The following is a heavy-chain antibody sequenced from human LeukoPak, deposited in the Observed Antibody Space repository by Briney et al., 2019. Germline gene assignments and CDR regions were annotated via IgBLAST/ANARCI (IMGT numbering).Heavy chain of an antibody. D-gene: IGHD3-22*01. CDR3: AKVSKEVYYDSSGYYYASYYFDY. V-gene: IGHV3-23*01. J-gene: IGHJ4*02. Sequence: PGGSLRLSCAASGFTFSSYAMSWVRQAPGKGLEWVSAISGSGGSTYYADSVKGRFTISRDNSKNTLYLQMNSLRAEDTAVYYCAKVSKEVYYDSSGYYYASYYFDYWGQGTLVTVSS. CDR1: GFTFSSYA. CDR2: ISGSGGST.